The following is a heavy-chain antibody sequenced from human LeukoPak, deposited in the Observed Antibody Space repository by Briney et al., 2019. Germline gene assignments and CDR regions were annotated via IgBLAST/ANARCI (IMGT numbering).Heavy chain of an antibody. CDR1: GFTFSSYG. CDR2: IWYDGSNK. Sequence: PGGSLRLSCAASGFTFSSYGMHWVRQAPGKGLEWVAVIWYDGSNKYYADSVKGRFTISRDNSKNTLYLQMNSLRAEDTAVYYCARAGELLRFDYWGQGTLVTVSS. D-gene: IGHD1-26*01. J-gene: IGHJ4*02. V-gene: IGHV3-33*01. CDR3: ARAGELLRFDY.